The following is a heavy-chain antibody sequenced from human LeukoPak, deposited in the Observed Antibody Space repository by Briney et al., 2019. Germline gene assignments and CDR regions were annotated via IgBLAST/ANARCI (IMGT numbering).Heavy chain of an antibody. CDR3: AREGLTYYYDSSGYSDEPLFDY. CDR2: NIPIFGTA. V-gene: IGHV1-69*05. J-gene: IGHJ4*02. Sequence: GASVKVSCKASGGTFSSYAISWVRQAPGQGLEWMGGNIPIFGTANYAQKFQGRVTITTDESTSTAYMELSSLRSEDTAVYYCAREGLTYYYDSSGYSDEPLFDYWGQGTLVTVSS. CDR1: GGTFSSYA. D-gene: IGHD3-22*01.